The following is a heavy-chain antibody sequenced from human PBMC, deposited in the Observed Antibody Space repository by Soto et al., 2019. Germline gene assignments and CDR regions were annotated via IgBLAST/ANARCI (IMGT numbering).Heavy chain of an antibody. CDR3: AKDNVAFCSGYYRPYMDV. Sequence: EVQLVESGGYLVQPGGSLRLSCAASGFTFDGYAMHWVRQAPGKGLEWVSSISWNSANIGYADSVKGRFTISRENAKNSLYLQMTSLRTEDTALYYCAKDNVAFCSGYYRPYMDVWGKGTTVTGSS. V-gene: IGHV3-9*01. CDR2: ISWNSANI. D-gene: IGHD3-3*01. J-gene: IGHJ6*03. CDR1: GFTFDGYA.